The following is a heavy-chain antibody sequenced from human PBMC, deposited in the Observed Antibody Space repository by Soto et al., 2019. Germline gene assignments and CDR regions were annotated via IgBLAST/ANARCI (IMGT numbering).Heavy chain of an antibody. CDR3: ARAATGWGNAFDI. D-gene: IGHD2-15*01. Sequence: PSETLSLTCTVSGGSISSGGYFWSWVRQHPGKGLEWIGNIYYSGRTYYNPSLKSRVTISVDTSKNQFSLKLSSVTAADTAVYYCARAATGWGNAFDIWGQGTMVTVSS. CDR1: GGSISSGGYF. CDR2: IYYSGRT. J-gene: IGHJ3*02. V-gene: IGHV4-31*03.